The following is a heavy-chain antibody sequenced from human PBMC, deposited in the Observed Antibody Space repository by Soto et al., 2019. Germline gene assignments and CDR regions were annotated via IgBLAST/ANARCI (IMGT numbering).Heavy chain of an antibody. CDR2: IIPIFGTA. J-gene: IGHJ6*02. CDR3: ARDGNPLSDTGAVAGTSTYYYYGMDV. CDR1: GGTFSSYA. V-gene: IGHV1-69*01. Sequence: QVQLVQSGAEVKKPGSSVKVSCKASGGTFSSYAISWVRQAPGQGLEWMGGIIPIFGTANYAQKFQGRVTITADESTSTAYMELSSLRSEDTAVYYCARDGNPLSDTGAVAGTSTYYYYGMDVWGQGTTVTVSS. D-gene: IGHD6-19*01.